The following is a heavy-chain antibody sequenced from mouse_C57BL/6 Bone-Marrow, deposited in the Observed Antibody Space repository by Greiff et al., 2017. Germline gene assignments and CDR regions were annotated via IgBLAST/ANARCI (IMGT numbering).Heavy chain of an antibody. CDR3: ARPLGAWFAY. J-gene: IGHJ3*01. CDR2: ISSGGSYT. Sequence: EVQRVESGGDLVKPGGSLKLSCAASGFTFSSYGMSWVRQTPDKRLEWVATISSGGSYTYYPDSVKGRFTISRDNAKNTRYLQMSSLKSEDTAMYYCARPLGAWFAYWGQGTLVTVSA. CDR1: GFTFSSYG. V-gene: IGHV5-6*01.